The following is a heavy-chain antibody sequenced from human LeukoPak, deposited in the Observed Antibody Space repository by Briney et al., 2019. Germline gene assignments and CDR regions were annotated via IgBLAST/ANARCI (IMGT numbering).Heavy chain of an antibody. CDR1: GFTFSSYW. V-gene: IGHV3-74*01. CDR2: IKSDGSST. D-gene: IGHD3-10*01. Sequence: GGSLRLSCAASGFTFSSYWMHWVRQAPGKGLVWVSRIKSDGSSTRYADSVKGRFTISRDNADNSLYLHMNSLRDEDTAMYYCARAGPGEFDYWGQGTLVTVSS. J-gene: IGHJ4*02. CDR3: ARAGPGEFDY.